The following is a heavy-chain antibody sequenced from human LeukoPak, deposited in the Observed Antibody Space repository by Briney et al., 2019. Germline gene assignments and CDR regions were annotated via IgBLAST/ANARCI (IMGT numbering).Heavy chain of an antibody. D-gene: IGHD6-13*01. CDR1: GYTFTSYG. J-gene: IGHJ4*02. V-gene: IGHV1-18*01. Sequence: ASVKVSCKASGYTFTSYGISWVRQAPGQGLEWMGWISAYNGNTNYAQRLQGGVTMTTDTSTSTAYMELRSLRSDDTAVYYCARDVSSSWYRYDRSFDYWGQGTLVTVSS. CDR3: ARDVSSSWYRYDRSFDY. CDR2: ISAYNGNT.